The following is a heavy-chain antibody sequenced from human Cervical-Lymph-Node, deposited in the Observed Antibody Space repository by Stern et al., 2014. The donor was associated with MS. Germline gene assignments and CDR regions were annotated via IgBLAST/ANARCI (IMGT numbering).Heavy chain of an antibody. Sequence: QVQLVQSGAEVKTPGSSMRVSCKASGNTFDVYGISWVRQAPGQGLEWMGGIIPVFRTTKYAQKFQGRVTITADESTTTSYMEMSSLRSEDTAIYYCAREPGSFKFTSYYYYGMDVWGQGTTVTVSS. CDR2: IIPVFRTT. D-gene: IGHD1-14*01. J-gene: IGHJ6*02. CDR3: AREPGSFKFTSYYYYGMDV. CDR1: GNTFDVYG. V-gene: IGHV1-69*13.